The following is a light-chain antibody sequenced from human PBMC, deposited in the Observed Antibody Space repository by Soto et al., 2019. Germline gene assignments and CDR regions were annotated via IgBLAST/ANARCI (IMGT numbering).Light chain of an antibody. V-gene: IGKV1-5*03. CDR1: QSISSW. Sequence: DIQMTQSPPTLSASVGDRVTITCWASQSISSWLAWYQQKPGKAPKLLVYNASGLESGVPSRLRGSGYGTELTITISSMQNDDFETYYCQQYNSYSRTFGHGTKVDIK. CDR2: NAS. J-gene: IGKJ1*01. CDR3: QQYNSYSRT.